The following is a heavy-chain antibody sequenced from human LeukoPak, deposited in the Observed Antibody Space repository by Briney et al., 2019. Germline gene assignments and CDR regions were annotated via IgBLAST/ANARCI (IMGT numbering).Heavy chain of an antibody. CDR3: ARLPRRYCGGDCYQDAFDI. CDR2: MKPNSGNT. CDR1: GYTFTSYD. D-gene: IGHD2-21*02. V-gene: IGHV1-8*01. Sequence: ASVKVSCNASGYTFTSYDINWVRQATGQGLECWGWMKPNSGNTGYAQKFQGRVTMTRNTSISTAYMELSSLRSEDTAVYYCARLPRRYCGGDCYQDAFDIWGQGTMVTVSS. J-gene: IGHJ3*02.